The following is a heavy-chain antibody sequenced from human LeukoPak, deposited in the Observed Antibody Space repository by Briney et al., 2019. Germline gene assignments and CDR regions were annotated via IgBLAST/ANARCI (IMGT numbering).Heavy chain of an antibody. J-gene: IGHJ5*02. D-gene: IGHD6-13*01. Sequence: KPSETLSLTCAVYGGSFSGYYWSWIRQPPGKGLEWIGEINHSGSTNYNPSLKSRVTISVDTSKNQFSLKLSSVTAADTAVYYCARGKGSSSWFDPWGQGTLVTVSS. CDR1: GGSFSGYY. CDR3: ARGKGSSSWFDP. V-gene: IGHV4-34*01. CDR2: INHSGST.